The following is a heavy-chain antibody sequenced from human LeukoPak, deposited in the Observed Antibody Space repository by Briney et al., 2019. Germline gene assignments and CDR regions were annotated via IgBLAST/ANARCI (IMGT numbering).Heavy chain of an antibody. J-gene: IGHJ4*02. CDR1: GFTFSSYG. D-gene: IGHD6-19*01. CDR2: ISYDGSNK. V-gene: IGHV3-30*18. Sequence: GGSLRLSCAASGFTFSSYGMHWVRQAPAKGLEWVVVISYDGSNKYYADSVKGRFTISRDNSKNTLYLQMNSLRAEDTAVYYCAKDIAVAGTTFDYWGQGTLVTLSS. CDR3: AKDIAVAGTTFDY.